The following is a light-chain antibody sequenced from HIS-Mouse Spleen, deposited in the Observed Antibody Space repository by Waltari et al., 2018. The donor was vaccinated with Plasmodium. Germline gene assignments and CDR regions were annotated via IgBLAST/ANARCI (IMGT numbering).Light chain of an antibody. CDR1: QSVSSN. CDR2: GAS. V-gene: IGKV3-15*01. Sequence: EIVMTQSPATLSVSPGERATLSCRASQSVSSNIAWYQQKPGQAPRRLIYGASTRATGIPARFSGSGSGTEFTLTISSLQSEDFAVYYCQQYNNWPFTFGPGTKVDIK. J-gene: IGKJ3*01. CDR3: QQYNNWPFT.